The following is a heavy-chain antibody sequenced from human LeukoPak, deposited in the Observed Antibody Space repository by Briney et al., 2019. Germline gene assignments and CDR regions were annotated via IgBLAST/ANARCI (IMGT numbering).Heavy chain of an antibody. J-gene: IGHJ6*02. CDR3: ARSTVTTVYGMDV. CDR1: GFTVSSNY. V-gene: IGHV3-66*01. CDR2: IYSGGST. Sequence: GGSLRLSCAASGFTVSSNYMSWVRQAPGKGLEWVSVIYSGGSTYYADSVKGRFTISRDNSKNTLYLQMNSLRAEDTAVYYCARSTVTTVYGMDVWGQETTVTVSS. D-gene: IGHD4-17*01.